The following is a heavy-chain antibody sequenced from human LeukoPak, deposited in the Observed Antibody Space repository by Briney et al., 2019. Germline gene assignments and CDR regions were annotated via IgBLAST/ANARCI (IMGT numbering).Heavy chain of an antibody. CDR1: GFTFSNYE. D-gene: IGHD3-10*01. CDR3: ARDGLVRGVIY. Sequence: GGSLRLSCAASGFTFSNYEMTWVRQAPGKGLEWVAYIKQDGSAKYYVDSVKGRFTISRDNANNSLYLQMNSLRAEDTAMYYCARDGLVRGVIYWGQGTLVTVSS. V-gene: IGHV3-7*04. J-gene: IGHJ4*02. CDR2: IKQDGSAK.